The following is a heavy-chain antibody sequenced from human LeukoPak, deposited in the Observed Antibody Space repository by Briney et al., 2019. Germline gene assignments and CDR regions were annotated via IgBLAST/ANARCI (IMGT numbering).Heavy chain of an antibody. V-gene: IGHV1-2*06. CDR3: ARDWAYYYDSSGYYYVY. CDR1: GYTFTGYY. Sequence: ASVKVSCKASGYTFTGYYMHWVRQAPGQGLEWMGRINPNSGGTNYAQKFQGRVTMTRDTSISTAYMELSRLRSDDTAVYYCARDWAYYYDSSGYYYVYWGQGTLVTVSS. J-gene: IGHJ4*02. CDR2: INPNSGGT. D-gene: IGHD3-22*01.